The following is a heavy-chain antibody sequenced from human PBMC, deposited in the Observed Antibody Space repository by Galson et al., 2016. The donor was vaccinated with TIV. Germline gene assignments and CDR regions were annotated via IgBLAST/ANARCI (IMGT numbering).Heavy chain of an antibody. J-gene: IGHJ4*02. Sequence: SVKVSCKASGYTFLSYDINWVRQAPGQGLGWMGWVNPHSGNTGYSQKFLGRVTMTRNMSISVAYMELSSLRSADTAVYYCARSGDYGDYWGQGTLVTVSS. CDR3: ARSGDYGDY. V-gene: IGHV1-8*02. CDR1: GYTFLSYD. CDR2: VNPHSGNT. D-gene: IGHD4-17*01.